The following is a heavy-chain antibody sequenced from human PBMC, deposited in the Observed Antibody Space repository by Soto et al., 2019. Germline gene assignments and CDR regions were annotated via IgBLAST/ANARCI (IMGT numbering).Heavy chain of an antibody. CDR3: ARDQGHSSSWYGEPDAFDI. J-gene: IGHJ3*02. V-gene: IGHV4-4*07. D-gene: IGHD6-13*01. CDR1: GGSISSYY. Sequence: QVQLQESGPGLVKPSETPSLTCTVSGGSISSYYWSWIRQPAGKGLEWIGRIYTSGSTNYNPSLKSRVTMSVDTSKNQFSLKLSSVTAADTAVYYCARDQGHSSSWYGEPDAFDIWGQGTMVTVSS. CDR2: IYTSGST.